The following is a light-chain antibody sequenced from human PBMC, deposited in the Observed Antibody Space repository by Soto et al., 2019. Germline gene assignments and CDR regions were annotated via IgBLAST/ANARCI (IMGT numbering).Light chain of an antibody. CDR1: QSVSSSY. Sequence: EIVLTQSPATLPLSPGERATLSCRASQSVSSSYLAWHQQKPAQAPSLLIFGASSRATGIPDRLSGSGSGTDFTLTISRLEPKDFAVYYCQQYGSSPLTIGGGTKVEIK. CDR2: GAS. V-gene: IGKV3-20*01. J-gene: IGKJ4*01. CDR3: QQYGSSPLT.